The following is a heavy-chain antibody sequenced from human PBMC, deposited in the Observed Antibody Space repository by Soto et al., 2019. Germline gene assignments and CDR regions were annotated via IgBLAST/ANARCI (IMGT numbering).Heavy chain of an antibody. V-gene: IGHV1-18*01. CDR3: ARDGPPMDY. CDR1: GYTFTTYG. D-gene: IGHD2-2*01. J-gene: IGHJ4*02. Sequence: QVQLVQSVAEVKKPGASVKVSCKASGYTFTTYGISCVRQAPGQGLGWVEWISAYNGNTKYAQKLEGRVTKTTDTSTSTAYMELRSLSSDDTAVYYCARDGPPMDYWGQGTLVTVSS. CDR2: ISAYNGNT.